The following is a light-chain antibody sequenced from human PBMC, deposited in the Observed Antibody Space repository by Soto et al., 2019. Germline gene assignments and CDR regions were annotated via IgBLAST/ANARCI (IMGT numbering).Light chain of an antibody. Sequence: DILMTQSPTSLSASVGDIVTITCRASQTISSWVAWYQQKPGKAPKLLIYKATSLETGVPARFSGSGSGTEFTLTISSLQPEDFATYSCQQLNSYPLTFGGGTKVDIK. CDR1: QTISSW. J-gene: IGKJ4*01. CDR3: QQLNSYPLT. CDR2: KAT. V-gene: IGKV1-5*03.